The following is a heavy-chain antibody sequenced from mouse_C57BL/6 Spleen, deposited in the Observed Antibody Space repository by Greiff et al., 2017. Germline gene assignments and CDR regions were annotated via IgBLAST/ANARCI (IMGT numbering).Heavy chain of an antibody. J-gene: IGHJ4*01. D-gene: IGHD2-2*01. CDR3: ARGYGYDGSAMDY. CDR1: GYTFTSYW. V-gene: IGHV1-64*01. Sequence: QVQLQQPGAELVKPGASVKLSCKASGYTFTSYWMHWVKQRPGQGLEWIGMIHPNSGSTNYNEKFKSKATLTVDKSSSTAYMQLSSLTSEDSAVXYCARGYGYDGSAMDYWGQGTSVTVSS. CDR2: IHPNSGST.